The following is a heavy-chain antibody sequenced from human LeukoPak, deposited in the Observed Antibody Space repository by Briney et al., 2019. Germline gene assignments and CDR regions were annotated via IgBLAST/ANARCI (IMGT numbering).Heavy chain of an antibody. Sequence: SETPSLTCTVSGDSISSSSYFWAWIRQSPGKGLEWIGAINYSGTTYYTPSLKSRVTMSVDTSRNQFSLRLSSVTAADTAVYYCARETVPGFWRNWGQGTLVAASS. D-gene: IGHD2-2*03. CDR2: INYSGTT. J-gene: IGHJ4*02. V-gene: IGHV4-39*07. CDR3: ARETVPGFWRN. CDR1: GDSISSSSYF.